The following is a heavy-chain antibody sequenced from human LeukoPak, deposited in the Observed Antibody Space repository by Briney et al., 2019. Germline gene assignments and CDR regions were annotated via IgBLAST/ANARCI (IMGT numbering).Heavy chain of an antibody. D-gene: IGHD3-10*01. CDR2: INPNSGGT. CDR1: GYTFTSYY. Sequence: GASVKVSCKASGYTFTSYYMHWVRQAPGQGLEWMGWINPNSGGTNYAQKFQGRVTMTRDTSISTAYMELSRLRSDDTAVYYCARTTGAITMVRGVIITCGNWFDPWGQGTLVTVSS. J-gene: IGHJ5*02. CDR3: ARTTGAITMVRGVIITCGNWFDP. V-gene: IGHV1-2*02.